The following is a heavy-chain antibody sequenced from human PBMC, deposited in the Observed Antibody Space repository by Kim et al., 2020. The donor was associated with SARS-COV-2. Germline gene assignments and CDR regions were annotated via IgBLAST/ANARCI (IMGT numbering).Heavy chain of an antibody. D-gene: IGHD5-18*01. V-gene: IGHV3-11*06. J-gene: IGHJ5*02. CDR3: ARGQWIHNWFDP. CDR2: ISSSSSYT. CDR1: GFTFSDYY. Sequence: GGSLRLSCAXSGFTFSDYYMSWIRQAPGNGLEWVSYISSSSSYTNYADSVKGRFTISRDNAKNSLYLQMNSLRAEDTAVYYCARGQWIHNWFDPWGQGTLVTVSS.